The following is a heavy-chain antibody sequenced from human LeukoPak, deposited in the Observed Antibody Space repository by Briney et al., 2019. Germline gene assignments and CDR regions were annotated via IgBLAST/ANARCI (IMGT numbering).Heavy chain of an antibody. Sequence: GGSLRLSCAASGFTVSSNYMSWVRQAPGKGLEWVSVIYSGGSTYYADSVKGRFTISRDNSKNTLYLQMNSLRAEDTAVYYCARALHLWFGVDEGWFDPWGQGTLVTVSS. CDR3: ARALHLWFGVDEGWFDP. D-gene: IGHD3-10*01. CDR2: IYSGGST. CDR1: GFTVSSNY. J-gene: IGHJ5*02. V-gene: IGHV3-66*01.